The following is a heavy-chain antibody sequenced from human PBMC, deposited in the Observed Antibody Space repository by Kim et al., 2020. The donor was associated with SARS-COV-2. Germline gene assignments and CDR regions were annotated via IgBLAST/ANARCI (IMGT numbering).Heavy chain of an antibody. CDR2: ISGSGVST. J-gene: IGHJ6*02. CDR1: GFTFSTYA. V-gene: IGHV3-23*01. CDR3: TNQFYYYYGMDV. Sequence: GGSLRLSCAASGFTFSTYAMSWVRQAPGKGLEWVSAISGSGVSTYYAESVKGRFTISRDNSKNTLYLQLNSLRAEDTAVYYCTNQFYYYYGMDVWGQGTTVKVSS.